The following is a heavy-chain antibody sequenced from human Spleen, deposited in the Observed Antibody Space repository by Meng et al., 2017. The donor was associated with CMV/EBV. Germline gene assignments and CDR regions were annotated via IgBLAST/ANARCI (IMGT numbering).Heavy chain of an antibody. D-gene: IGHD2-21*01. CDR1: GFTFSSYW. Sequence: GESLKISCAASGFTFSSYWMSWVRQAPGKGLEWVANIKQDGSEKYYVDSVKGRFTISRDNAKNSLYLQMNSLRAEDTAVYYCAKGFLFYCDGWGQGTLVTVSS. V-gene: IGHV3-7*01. CDR3: AKGFLFYCDG. CDR2: IKQDGSEK. J-gene: IGHJ4*02.